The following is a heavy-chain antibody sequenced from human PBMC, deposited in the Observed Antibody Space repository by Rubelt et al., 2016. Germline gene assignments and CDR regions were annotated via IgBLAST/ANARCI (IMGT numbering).Heavy chain of an antibody. CDR3: PLCRSYCVELDL. D-gene: IGHD1-26*01. V-gene: IGHV2-70*01. J-gene: IGHJ5*02. Sequence: QVTLRESGPALVKPTQTLTLTCTFSGFSLSTSGMCVSWIRQPPGKALEWLALLDWDDDKYYSTSLKTRLTISKDTSKTQLVLTRTNMDPVDTATYYCPLCRSYCVELDLWGQGTLVTVSS. CDR2: LDWDDDK. CDR1: GFSLSTSGMC.